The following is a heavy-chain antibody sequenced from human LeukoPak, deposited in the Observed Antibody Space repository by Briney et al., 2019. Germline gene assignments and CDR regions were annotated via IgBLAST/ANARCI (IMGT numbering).Heavy chain of an antibody. CDR3: AKSKDWYYFDY. CDR1: GFTFDDYA. V-gene: IGHV3-9*03. CDR2: ISWNSGSI. D-gene: IGHD2-21*01. Sequence: GGSLRLSCAASGFTFDDYAMHWVRQAPGKGLEWVSGISWNSGSIGYADSVKGRFTISGDNAKNSLYLQMNSLRAEDMALYYCAKSKDWYYFDYWGQGTLVTVSS. J-gene: IGHJ4*02.